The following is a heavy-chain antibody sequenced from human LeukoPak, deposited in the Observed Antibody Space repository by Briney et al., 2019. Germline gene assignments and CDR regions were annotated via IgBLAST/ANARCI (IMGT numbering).Heavy chain of an antibody. V-gene: IGHV1-58*02. J-gene: IGHJ4*02. Sequence: ASVKVSCKASGFTFTSSAMQWVRQARGQRLEWIGWIVVGSGNTNYAQKFQERVTITRDVSTSTAYMELSSLRSEDTAGYYCAARSYRGSLDYWGQGTLVTVSS. D-gene: IGHD1-26*01. CDR3: AARSYRGSLDY. CDR1: GFTFTSSA. CDR2: IVVGSGNT.